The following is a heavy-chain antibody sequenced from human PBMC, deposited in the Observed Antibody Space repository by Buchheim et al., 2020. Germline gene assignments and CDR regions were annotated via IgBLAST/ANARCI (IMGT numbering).Heavy chain of an antibody. CDR3: ARDLGEVLWFKFYYYYYGMDV. Sequence: QVQLVQSGAEVKKPGASVKVSCKASGYTFTGYYMHWVRQAPGQGLEWMGRINPNSGGTNYAQKFQGRVTMTRDTSISPAYMELSRLRSDDTAVYYCARDLGEVLWFKFYYYYYGMDVWGQGTT. J-gene: IGHJ6*02. CDR1: GYTFTGYY. V-gene: IGHV1-2*06. D-gene: IGHD3-10*01. CDR2: INPNSGGT.